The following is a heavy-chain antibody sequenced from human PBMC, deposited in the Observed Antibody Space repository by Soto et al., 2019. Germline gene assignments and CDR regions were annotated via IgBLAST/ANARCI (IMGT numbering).Heavy chain of an antibody. Sequence: ASVKVSCKASGYTFTSYDINWVRQATGQGLEWMGWMNPNSGNTGYAQKFQGRVTMTRNTSISTAYMELSSLRSEDTAVYYCARWEQWLVLGGMDVWGQGTTVTVSS. CDR2: MNPNSGNT. CDR3: ARWEQWLVLGGMDV. J-gene: IGHJ6*02. V-gene: IGHV1-8*01. CDR1: GYTFTSYD. D-gene: IGHD6-19*01.